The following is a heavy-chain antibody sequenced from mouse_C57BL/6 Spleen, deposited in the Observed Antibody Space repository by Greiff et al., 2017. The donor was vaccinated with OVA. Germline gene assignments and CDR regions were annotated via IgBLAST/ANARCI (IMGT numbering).Heavy chain of an antibody. V-gene: IGHV1-22*01. Sequence: EVKLQQSGPELVKPGASVKMSCKASGYTFTDYNMHWVKQSHGKSLEWIGYINPNNGGTSYNQKFKGKATLTVNKSSSTAYMELRSLTSEDSAVYYCASPSYYYGLDYWGQGTTLTVSS. CDR1: GYTFTDYN. D-gene: IGHD1-1*01. J-gene: IGHJ2*01. CDR3: ASPSYYYGLDY. CDR2: INPNNGGT.